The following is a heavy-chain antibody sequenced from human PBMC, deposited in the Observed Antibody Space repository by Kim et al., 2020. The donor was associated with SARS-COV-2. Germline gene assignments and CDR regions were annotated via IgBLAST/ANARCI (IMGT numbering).Heavy chain of an antibody. Sequence: GGSLRLSCAASGFTFSRYVMSWVRQAPGKGLEWVSGISGSGVDTYYADSVKGRFTISRDNSKNTLNLQMNSLRAEDTAIYYCAKDPEGYSSGWYPYYFQYWGQGTLIPVSS. D-gene: IGHD3-22*01. CDR1: GFTFSRYV. CDR2: ISGSGVDT. CDR3: AKDPEGYSSGWYPYYFQY. J-gene: IGHJ4*02. V-gene: IGHV3-23*01.